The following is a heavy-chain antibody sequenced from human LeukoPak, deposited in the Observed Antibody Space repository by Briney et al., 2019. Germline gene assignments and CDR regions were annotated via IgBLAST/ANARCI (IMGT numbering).Heavy chain of an antibody. Sequence: PGRSLRLSCTGSGFNFGEYAMTWVRQAPGKGLEWVTFIRSKAYGGTTEYAASVKGRFTISRDDSKSIAYLQMNSLKTEDTAVYYCTRGRSYFDYWGQGTLVTVSS. CDR2: IRSKAYGGTT. J-gene: IGHJ4*02. CDR3: TRGRSYFDY. CDR1: GFNFGEYA. V-gene: IGHV3-49*04.